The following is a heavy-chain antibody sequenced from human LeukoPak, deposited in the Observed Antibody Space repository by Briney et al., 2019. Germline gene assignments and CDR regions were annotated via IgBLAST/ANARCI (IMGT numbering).Heavy chain of an antibody. J-gene: IGHJ3*01. Sequence: SETLSLTCTVSGGSISSGGYYWSWIRQPPGKGLEWIGYIYHSGSTYYNPSLKSRVTISVDRSKNQFSLKLSSVTAADTAVYYCARHKCTSDICPMRYAFDFWGQGTTVTVSS. CDR2: IYHSGST. CDR1: GGSISSGGYY. D-gene: IGHD2-8*02. CDR3: ARHKCTSDICPMRYAFDF. V-gene: IGHV4-30-2*01.